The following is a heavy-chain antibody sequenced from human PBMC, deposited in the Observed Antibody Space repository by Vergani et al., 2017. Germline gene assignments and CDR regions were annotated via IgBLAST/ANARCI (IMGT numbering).Heavy chain of an antibody. Sequence: QVQLVQSGAEVKKPGASVKVSCKASGYTFTSYGISWVRQAPGPGLEWMGWISAYNGKTNYAQKLQCRVTMTTDTSTSTAYMELRSLRSDDTAVYYCARDVVGIAVAGTPFDYWGQGSLVTVPS. CDR2: ISAYNGKT. CDR3: ARDVVGIAVAGTPFDY. V-gene: IGHV1-18*01. J-gene: IGHJ4*02. D-gene: IGHD6-19*01. CDR1: GYTFTSYG.